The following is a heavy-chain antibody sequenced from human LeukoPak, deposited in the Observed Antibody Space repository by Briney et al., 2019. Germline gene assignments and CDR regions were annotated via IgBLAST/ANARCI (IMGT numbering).Heavy chain of an antibody. J-gene: IGHJ4*02. V-gene: IGHV3-74*01. CDR3: ARGYSSSPFDY. CDR2: INTDGSST. D-gene: IGHD6-6*01. CDR1: GFTFSSYW. Sequence: PGGSLRLSCAASGFTFSSYWMHWVRQAPGKGLVWVSRINTDGSSTSYADSEKGRFTISRDNAKNTLYLQMNSLRAEDTAVYYCARGYSSSPFDYWGQGTLVTVSS.